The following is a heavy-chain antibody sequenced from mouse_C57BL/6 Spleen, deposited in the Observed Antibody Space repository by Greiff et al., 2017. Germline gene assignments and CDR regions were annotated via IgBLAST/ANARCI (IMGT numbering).Heavy chain of an antibody. Sequence: QVQLKESGAELARPGASVKLSCKASGYTFPSYGISWVRQRTGQGLEWIGEIYPRSGNTYYNEKFKGKATLTADKSSSTAYMELRSLTAEDSAVYFCAREGYYDYDYGNYYAMDYWGQGTSVTVSS. D-gene: IGHD2-4*01. V-gene: IGHV1-81*01. CDR2: IYPRSGNT. CDR1: GYTFPSYG. CDR3: AREGYYDYDYGNYYAMDY. J-gene: IGHJ4*01.